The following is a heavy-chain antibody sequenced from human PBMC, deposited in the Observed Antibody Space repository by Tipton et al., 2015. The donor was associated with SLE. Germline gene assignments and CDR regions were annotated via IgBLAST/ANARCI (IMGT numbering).Heavy chain of an antibody. V-gene: IGHV1-46*02. J-gene: IGHJ4*02. Sequence: QSGPEVKKPGASVKVSCKTSGYTFNNHFMHWVRQAPGHGLEWIGIINPRGGSTNYAQKFQDRVIMTRDTSTSTVDMELSGLRSEDAAVYYCTRGDWEAENSFDHGGQGTLVTVSS. D-gene: IGHD3/OR15-3a*01. CDR3: TRGDWEAENSFDH. CDR2: INPRGGST. CDR1: GYTFNNHF.